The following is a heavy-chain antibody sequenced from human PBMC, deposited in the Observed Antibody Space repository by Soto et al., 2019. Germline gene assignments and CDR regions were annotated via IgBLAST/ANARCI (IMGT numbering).Heavy chain of an antibody. CDR2: IRGSGGST. CDR1: GFTFSTYA. CDR3: AKSSGMYSNGWLTDHFHH. J-gene: IGHJ1*01. V-gene: IGHV3-23*01. D-gene: IGHD6-19*01. Sequence: GGSLRLSCAATGFTFSTYAMNWVRQAPGKGLEWVSAIRGSGGSTYYVDSVKGRFTISRDNSKNTLSLQMNSLRAEDTAVYYCAKSSGMYSNGWLTDHFHHWGQGTLVTVSS.